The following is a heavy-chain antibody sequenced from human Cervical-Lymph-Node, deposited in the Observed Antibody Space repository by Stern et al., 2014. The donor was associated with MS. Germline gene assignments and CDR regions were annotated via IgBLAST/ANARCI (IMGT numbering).Heavy chain of an antibody. Sequence: EDQLVESGAEVKKPGESLRISCKGSGYTFSNYWIGWVRQMPGKGLEGIGSIFPGDSDARYSPSFQGQITISADKSSNTAFLQWNSLKASDTAMYYCARRKYSSSYYYYFGMDVWGQGTTVTVSS. V-gene: IGHV5-51*03. CDR1: GYTFSNYW. J-gene: IGHJ6*02. D-gene: IGHD6-13*01. CDR3: ARRKYSSSYYYYFGMDV. CDR2: IFPGDSDA.